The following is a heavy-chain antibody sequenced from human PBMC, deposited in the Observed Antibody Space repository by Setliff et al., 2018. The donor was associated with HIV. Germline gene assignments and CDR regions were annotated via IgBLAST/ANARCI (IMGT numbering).Heavy chain of an antibody. CDR3: ARESPDGLDY. CDR1: GGSISSRSYY. D-gene: IGHD2-8*01. J-gene: IGHJ4*02. Sequence: PSETLSLTCTVSGGSISSRSYYWSWLRQPAGKGLECIGRIYSNGNTDYNPSLKSRGTISEDTSKNQFSLKVNSVTAADTAMYFCARESPDGLDYWGQGTLVTVSS. CDR2: IYSNGNT. V-gene: IGHV4-61*02.